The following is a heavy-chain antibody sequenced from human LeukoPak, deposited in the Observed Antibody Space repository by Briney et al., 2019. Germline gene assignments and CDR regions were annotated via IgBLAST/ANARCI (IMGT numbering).Heavy chain of an antibody. CDR2: ISGSGGST. V-gene: IGHV3-23*01. J-gene: IGHJ4*02. CDR1: GFTFSSYA. D-gene: IGHD3-10*01. CDR3: AKDSRGSGSYSISCSDY. Sequence: PGGSLRLSCAASGFTFSSYAMSWVRQAPGKGLEWVSAISGSGGSTYSADSVKGRFTISRDNSKNTLYLQMNSLRAEDTAVYYCAKDSRGSGSYSISCSDYWGQGTLVTVSS.